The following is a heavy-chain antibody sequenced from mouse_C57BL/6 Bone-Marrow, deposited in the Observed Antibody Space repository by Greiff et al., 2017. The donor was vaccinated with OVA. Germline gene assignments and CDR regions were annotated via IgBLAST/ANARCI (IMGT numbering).Heavy chain of an antibody. D-gene: IGHD1-1*01. CDR2: INPSSGYT. CDR1: GYTFTRYT. Sequence: QVQLQQSGAELARPGASVKMSCKASGYTFTRYTMHWVKQRPGQGLEWIGYINPSSGYTKYNQKFKDKATLTADKSSSTAYMQLSSLTSEDSAVYYCASGSSYDYWGQGTTLTVSS. V-gene: IGHV1-4*01. CDR3: ASGSSYDY. J-gene: IGHJ2*01.